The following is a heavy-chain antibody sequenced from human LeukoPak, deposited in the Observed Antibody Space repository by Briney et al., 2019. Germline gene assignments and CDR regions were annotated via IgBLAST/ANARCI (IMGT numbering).Heavy chain of an antibody. V-gene: IGHV1-2*02. Sequence: ASVKVSCKASGYSFTGHYMHWVRQAPGQGLEWMGWINPKSGGTNYAQKFQGRVTMTRDTSISTAYMELSRLRSDDAAVYYCARDTRKYSSGWYPRGYYYYYMDVWGKGTTVTVSS. CDR3: ARDTRKYSSGWYPRGYYYYYMDV. J-gene: IGHJ6*03. CDR2: INPKSGGT. CDR1: GYSFTGHY. D-gene: IGHD6-19*01.